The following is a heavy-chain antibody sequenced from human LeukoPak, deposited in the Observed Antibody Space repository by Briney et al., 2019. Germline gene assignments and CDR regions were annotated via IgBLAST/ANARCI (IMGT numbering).Heavy chain of an antibody. D-gene: IGHD6-6*01. CDR2: ISSSSSYI. CDR3: ASLVAARPLYYMDV. CDR1: GFTFSSYS. V-gene: IGHV3-21*01. J-gene: IGHJ6*03. Sequence: KTGGSLRLSCAASGFTFSSYSMNWVRQAPGKGLEWVSSISSSSSYIYYADSVKGRFTISRDNAKNSLYLQMSSLRAEDTAVYYCASLVAARPLYYMDVWAKGPRSPSP.